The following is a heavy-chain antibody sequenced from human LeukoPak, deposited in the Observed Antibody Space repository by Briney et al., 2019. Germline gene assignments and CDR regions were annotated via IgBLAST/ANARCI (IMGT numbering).Heavy chain of an antibody. CDR1: GYSISSGYY. D-gene: IGHD5-24*01. CDR2: IYHSGST. V-gene: IGHV4-38-2*02. J-gene: IGHJ3*02. Sequence: SETLSLTCTVSGYSISSGYYWGWIRQPPGKGLEWIGSIYHSGSTYYNPSLKSRVTISVDTSKNQFSLKLSSVTAADTAVYYCARDSREASFDIWGQGTMVTVS. CDR3: ARDSREASFDI.